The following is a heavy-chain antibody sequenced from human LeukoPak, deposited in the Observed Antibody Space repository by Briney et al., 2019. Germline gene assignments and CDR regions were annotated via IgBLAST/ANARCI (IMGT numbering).Heavy chain of an antibody. J-gene: IGHJ5*02. CDR2: ISGSGGST. CDR1: GFTFSSYA. CDR3: AKRTAIPNVNWFDP. V-gene: IGHV3-23*01. D-gene: IGHD2-21*02. Sequence: GGSLRLSCAASGFTFSSYAMSWVRQAPGKGLGWVSAISGSGGSTYYADSVKGRFTISRDNSKNTLYLQMNSLRAEDTAVYYCAKRTAIPNVNWFDPWGQGTLVTVSS.